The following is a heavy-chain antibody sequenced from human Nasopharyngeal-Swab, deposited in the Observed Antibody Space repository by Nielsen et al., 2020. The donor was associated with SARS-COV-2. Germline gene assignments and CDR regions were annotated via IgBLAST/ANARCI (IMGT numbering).Heavy chain of an antibody. CDR3: AKDAKHPLPGYYYYMDV. J-gene: IGHJ6*03. V-gene: IGHV3-43D*04. D-gene: IGHD2-15*01. CDR2: ISWDGGST. Sequence: GGSLRLSCAASGFTFDDYAMHWVRQAPGKGLEWVSLISWDGGSTYYADSVKGRFTISRDNSKNSLYLQMNSLRAEDTAVYYCAKDAKHPLPGYYYYMDVWGKGTTVTVSS. CDR1: GFTFDDYA.